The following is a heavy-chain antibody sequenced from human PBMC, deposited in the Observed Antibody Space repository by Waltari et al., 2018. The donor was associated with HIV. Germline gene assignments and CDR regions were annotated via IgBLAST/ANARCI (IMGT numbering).Heavy chain of an antibody. Sequence: VQLVESGGGVVEPGRSLRLSCAASGFTFINFAMNWFRQAPGKVLEWVGNIYYDGSKKFYGDSVRGRFTISRDNSKQILYLQMNSLRVEDTALYYCARDYNYAPDYWGQGTLVVVSS. CDR2: IYYDGSKK. CDR1: GFTFINFA. J-gene: IGHJ4*02. D-gene: IGHD5-18*01. V-gene: IGHV3-33*01. CDR3: ARDYNYAPDY.